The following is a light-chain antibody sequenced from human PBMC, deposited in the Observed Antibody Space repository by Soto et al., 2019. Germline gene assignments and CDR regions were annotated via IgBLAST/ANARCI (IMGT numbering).Light chain of an antibody. J-gene: IGKJ5*01. Sequence: IVMTQSPATLRVSPGERATLSCGGSQSVSSYLAWYQQKPGEAPRLLIYDASNRATGIPARFSGSGSGTDFTLTISSLEPEDFAVYYCQQRSNWPTFGQGTRLEIK. CDR2: DAS. V-gene: IGKV3-11*01. CDR3: QQRSNWPT. CDR1: QSVSSY.